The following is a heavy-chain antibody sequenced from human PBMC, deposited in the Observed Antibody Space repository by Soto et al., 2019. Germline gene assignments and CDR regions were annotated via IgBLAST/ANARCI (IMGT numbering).Heavy chain of an antibody. CDR1: GFTFRNYA. CDR2: LDGAGGTT. D-gene: IGHD3-10*01. J-gene: IGHJ6*01. Sequence: PGGSLRLSCLASGFTFRNYAMTWVRHVPGRGLEWVASLDGAGGTTYYADSVRGRFTISRDTSQNELFLQMKRLRVDDTAIYYCTAPRDEDGSGFSWFTYGRDSWGQGTRGTVSS. V-gene: IGHV3-23*01. CDR3: TAPRDEDGSGFSWFTYGRDS.